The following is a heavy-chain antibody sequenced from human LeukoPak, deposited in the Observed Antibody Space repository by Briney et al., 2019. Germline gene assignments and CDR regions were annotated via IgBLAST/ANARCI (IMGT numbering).Heavy chain of an antibody. CDR1: GFTFTSSA. J-gene: IGHJ6*04. CDR2: IVVGSGNT. V-gene: IGHV1-58*01. CDR3: AASSGYSYYYYGMDV. Sequence: TSVKVSCKASGFTFTSSAVQWVRQARGQRLEWIGWIVVGSGNTNYAQKFQERVTITRDMSTSTAYMELSSLRSEDTAVYYCAASSGYSYYYYGMDVWGKGTTVTVSS. D-gene: IGHD5-18*01.